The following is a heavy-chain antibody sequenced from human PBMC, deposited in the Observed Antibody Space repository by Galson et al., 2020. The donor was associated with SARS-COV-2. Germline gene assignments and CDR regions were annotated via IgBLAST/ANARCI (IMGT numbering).Heavy chain of an antibody. V-gene: IGHV5-51*01. CDR1: GDSFTTYW. D-gene: IGHD6-13*01. CDR2: IYPSDSNT. J-gene: IGHJ4*02. Sequence: AEGINGESLKISCRGSGDSFTTYWIGWVRQMPGKGLEWMGRIYPSDSNTRYSPSFKGQVSISADKAVSTAYLQWNSLKASDTGMYYCARLGAEAGNFLDYWGQGTHVTVSS. CDR3: ARLGAEAGNFLDY.